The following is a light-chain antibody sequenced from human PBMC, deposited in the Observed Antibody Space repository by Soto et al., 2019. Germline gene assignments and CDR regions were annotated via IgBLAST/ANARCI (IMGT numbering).Light chain of an antibody. CDR2: VTSDGSH. CDR1: SGHSDYA. V-gene: IGLV4-69*01. Sequence: QPVLTQSPSASASPGASVKLTCTLSSGHSDYAIAWHQQQPEKGPRYLMKVTSDGSHTKGGGIPDRFSGSSSGADRYLTISSLRSDDEADYYCQAWGTGGVFGGGTKLTVL. J-gene: IGLJ3*02. CDR3: QAWGTGGV.